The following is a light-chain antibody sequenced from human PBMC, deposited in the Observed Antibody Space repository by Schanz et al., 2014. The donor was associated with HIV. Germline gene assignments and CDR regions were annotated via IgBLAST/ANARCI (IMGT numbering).Light chain of an antibody. CDR1: SSNIGAGHD. CDR3: SSYTSSSTWV. J-gene: IGLJ3*02. Sequence: QSVLTQPPSASGTPGQRVTISCTGNSSNIGAGHDVHWYQQLPGTAPRLLIYDSTNRPSGVPDRFSGSKSGNTASLTISGLQSEDEADYYCSSYTSSSTWVFGGGTKLTVL. V-gene: IGLV1-40*01. CDR2: DST.